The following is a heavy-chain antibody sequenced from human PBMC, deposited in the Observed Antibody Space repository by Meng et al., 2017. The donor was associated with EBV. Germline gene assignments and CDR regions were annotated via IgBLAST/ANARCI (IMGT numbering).Heavy chain of an antibody. CDR1: GFTFSSYG. D-gene: IGHD6-19*01. CDR3: AKGWRYGVADNYFDY. CDR2: ISYDGSNK. Sequence: QVWRVWSGGGWVQPGRSLSLSCAASGFTFSSYGMHWVRQAPGKGLEWVAVISYDGSNKYYADSVKGRFTISRDNSKNTLYLQMNSLRAEDTAVYYCAKGWRYGVADNYFDYWGQGTLVTVSS. J-gene: IGHJ4*02. V-gene: IGHV3-30*18.